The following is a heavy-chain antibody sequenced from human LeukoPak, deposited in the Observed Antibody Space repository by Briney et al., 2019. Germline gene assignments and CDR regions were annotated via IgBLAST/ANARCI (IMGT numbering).Heavy chain of an antibody. CDR3: ARGGANCSGGRCPLNWFDP. D-gene: IGHD2-15*01. J-gene: IGHJ5*02. V-gene: IGHV1-18*01. CDR2: ISAYNGNT. Sequence: ASVKVSSKASGYTLTNYVITWGRQAPGQGLEWRGWISAYNGNTNYAQKLQGRGTMTIDKTTSTAYMELRSLRSDDTAVYYCARGGANCSGGRCPLNWFDPWGQGTLVTVSS. CDR1: GYTLTNYV.